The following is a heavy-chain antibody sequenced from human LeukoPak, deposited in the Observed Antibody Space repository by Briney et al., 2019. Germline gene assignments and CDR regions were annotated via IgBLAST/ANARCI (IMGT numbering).Heavy chain of an antibody. V-gene: IGHV1-2*04. CDR3: ATWDGEGMDV. J-gene: IGHJ6*04. D-gene: IGHD4-17*01. CDR2: INPNSGGT. CDR1: GYSFTGYY. Sequence: ASVKVSCTASGYSFTGYYIHGVRQAPGQGGEWMGWINPNSGGTNFAQKFQGWVTITRDTSTSTAYMELSRLRSDDTDVYYCATWDGEGMDVWGKGTTVTVSS.